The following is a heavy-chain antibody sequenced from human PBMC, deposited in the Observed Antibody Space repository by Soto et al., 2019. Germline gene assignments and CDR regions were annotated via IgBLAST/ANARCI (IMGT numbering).Heavy chain of an antibody. J-gene: IGHJ4*02. V-gene: IGHV4-31*01. CDR3: ARWPQLKPRFDY. Sequence: QVQLQESGPGLVKPSQTLSLTCTVSGGSISSGDYYWSWIRQHPGKGLEWIGYIYYSGSTYHNPSLNSPVTISVDTSKNPFSRKLSSVTAADTAVYYCARWPQLKPRFDYWGQGPLVTVSS. CDR1: GGSISSGDYY. D-gene: IGHD1-1*01. CDR2: IYYSGST.